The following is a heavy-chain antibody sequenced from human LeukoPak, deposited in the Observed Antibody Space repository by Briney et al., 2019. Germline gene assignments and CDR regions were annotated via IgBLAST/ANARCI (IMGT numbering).Heavy chain of an antibody. CDR2: IYYSGST. J-gene: IGHJ5*02. D-gene: IGHD4-23*01. CDR3: ARSDYGGKRFDP. Sequence: KSSETLSLTCTVSGGSISSYYWSWIRQPPGKGLEWIGYIYYSGSTNYNPSLKSRVTISVDTSKNQFSLKLSSVTAADTAVYYCARSDYGGKRFDPWGQGTLVTVFS. V-gene: IGHV4-59*08. CDR1: GGSISSYY.